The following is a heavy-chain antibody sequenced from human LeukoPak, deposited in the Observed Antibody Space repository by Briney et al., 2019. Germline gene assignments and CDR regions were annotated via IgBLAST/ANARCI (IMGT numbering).Heavy chain of an antibody. CDR1: GFTFSSYA. Sequence: GGSLRLSCAASGFTFSSYAMNWVRQAPGKGLEWVSSISSSSSYIYYADSVKGRFTISRDNAKNSLYLQMNSLRAEDTAVYYCARDGLGMATITPDYWGQGTLVTVSS. J-gene: IGHJ4*02. D-gene: IGHD5-24*01. CDR3: ARDGLGMATITPDY. V-gene: IGHV3-21*01. CDR2: ISSSSSYI.